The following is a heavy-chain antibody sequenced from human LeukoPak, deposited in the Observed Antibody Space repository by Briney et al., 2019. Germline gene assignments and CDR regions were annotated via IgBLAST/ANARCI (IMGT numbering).Heavy chain of an antibody. V-gene: IGHV1-18*04. Sequence: ASVKVSCKASGYTFTGYYMHWVRQAPGQGLEWMGWISAYNGNTNYAQKLQGRVIMTTDTSTSTAYMELRSLRSDDTAVYYCARDSTYYDFWSGEGTFDYWGQGTLVTVSS. D-gene: IGHD3-3*01. CDR2: ISAYNGNT. CDR3: ARDSTYYDFWSGEGTFDY. J-gene: IGHJ4*02. CDR1: GYTFTGYY.